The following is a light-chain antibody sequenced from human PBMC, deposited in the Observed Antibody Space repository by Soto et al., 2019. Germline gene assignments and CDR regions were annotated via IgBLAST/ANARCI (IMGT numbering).Light chain of an antibody. Sequence: EIVITQSPATLSVSPAESATLSCRARQSVSSNLAWHQQQPGQAPRILMYDASTRATGISARFSGSGSGTEFTLTISSLQSEDFAVYYCQQYHNWPITFGQGTRLEIK. CDR1: QSVSSN. CDR2: DAS. J-gene: IGKJ5*01. V-gene: IGKV3-15*01. CDR3: QQYHNWPIT.